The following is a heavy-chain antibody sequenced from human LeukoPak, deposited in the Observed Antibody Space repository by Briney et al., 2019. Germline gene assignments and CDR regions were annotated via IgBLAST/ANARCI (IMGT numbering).Heavy chain of an antibody. CDR2: IYYSGST. Sequence: PSETLSLTCAVYGGSFSGYYWSWIRQPPGRGLEWIGYIYYSGSTYYNPSLKSRVTISVDTSKNQFSLKLSSVTAADTAVYYCARGARAGYNLEPFDNWGQGTLVTVSS. D-gene: IGHD5-24*01. CDR3: ARGARAGYNLEPFDN. CDR1: GGSFSGYY. V-gene: IGHV4-34*01. J-gene: IGHJ4*02.